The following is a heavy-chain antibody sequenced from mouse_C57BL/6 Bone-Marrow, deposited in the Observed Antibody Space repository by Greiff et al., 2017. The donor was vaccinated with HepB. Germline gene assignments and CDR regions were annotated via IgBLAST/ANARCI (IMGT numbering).Heavy chain of an antibody. J-gene: IGHJ1*03. Sequence: VQLQQPGAELVKPGASVKLSCKASGYTFTSYWMHWVKQRPGQGLEWIGMIHPNSGSTNYNEKFKSKATLTVDKSSSTAYMQLSSLTSEDSAVYYCARSYYGRYWYFDVWGTGTTVTVSS. CDR3: ARSYYGRYWYFDV. D-gene: IGHD1-1*01. CDR2: IHPNSGST. CDR1: GYTFTSYW. V-gene: IGHV1-64*01.